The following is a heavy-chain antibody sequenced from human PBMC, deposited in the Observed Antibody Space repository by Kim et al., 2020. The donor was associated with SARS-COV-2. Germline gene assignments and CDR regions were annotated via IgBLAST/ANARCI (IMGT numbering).Heavy chain of an antibody. Sequence: ASVKVSCKASGYTFTGYYMHWVRQAPGQGLEWMGWINPNSGGTNYAQKFQGRVTMTRDTSISTAYMELSRLRSDDTAVYYCATLAVVIYDAFDIWGQGTMVTVSS. V-gene: IGHV1-2*02. CDR2: INPNSGGT. CDR1: GYTFTGYY. D-gene: IGHD3-22*01. J-gene: IGHJ3*02. CDR3: ATLAVVIYDAFDI.